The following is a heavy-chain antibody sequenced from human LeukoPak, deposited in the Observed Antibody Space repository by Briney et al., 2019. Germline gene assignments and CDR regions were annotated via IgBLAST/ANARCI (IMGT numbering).Heavy chain of an antibody. CDR2: TYYRSKWYN. CDR3: ARDLRAGTTPFDYYYYYGMDV. J-gene: IGHJ6*02. D-gene: IGHD1-14*01. CDR1: GDSVSSNSAA. V-gene: IGHV6-1*01. Sequence: SQTLSLTCAISGDSVSSNSAAWNWIRQSPSRGLEWLGRTYYRSKWYNDYAVSVKSRITINPDTSKNQFSLQLNSVTPEDTAVYYCARDLRAGTTPFDYYYYYGMDVWGQGTTVTVSS.